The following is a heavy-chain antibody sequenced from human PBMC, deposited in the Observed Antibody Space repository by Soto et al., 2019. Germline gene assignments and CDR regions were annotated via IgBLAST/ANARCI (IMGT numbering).Heavy chain of an antibody. CDR2: IIPMFGTA. CDR3: ARVDSSGFYYSLDY. CDR1: GGIFRSRA. V-gene: IGHV1-69*12. D-gene: IGHD3-22*01. Sequence: QVQLKQSGAAVRKPGSSVKVSCKVSGGIFRSRAISWVRQAPGQGLEWMGGIIPMFGTADSAQKLQGRVTFTADESTSTAYMELSSLTSEDTAVYYCARVDSSGFYYSLDYWGQGTLVTVSS. J-gene: IGHJ4*02.